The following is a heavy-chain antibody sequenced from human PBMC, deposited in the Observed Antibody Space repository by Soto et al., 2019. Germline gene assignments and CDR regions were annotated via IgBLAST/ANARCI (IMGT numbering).Heavy chain of an antibody. CDR1: GGSFSGYY. J-gene: IGHJ4*02. Sequence: SETLSLTCAVYGGSFSGYYWSWIHQPPGKGLEWIGEINHSGSTNYNPSLKSRVTISVDTSKNQFSLKLSSVTAADTAVYYCARRRYYDYSWGSYRTPQYYFDYWGQGTLVTVSS. CDR3: ARRRYYDYSWGSYRTPQYYFDY. D-gene: IGHD3-16*02. V-gene: IGHV4-34*01. CDR2: INHSGST.